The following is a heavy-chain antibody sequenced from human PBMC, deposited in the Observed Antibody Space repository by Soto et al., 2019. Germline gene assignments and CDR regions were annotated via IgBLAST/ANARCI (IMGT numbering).Heavy chain of an antibody. J-gene: IGHJ4*02. D-gene: IGHD3-10*01. Sequence: SETLSLTCAVYGGSFSGYYWSWIRQPPGKGLEWIGEINHSGSTNYNPSLKSRVTISVYTSKNQFSLKLSSVTAADTAVYYCARVGYYYGSGSYYRYFDYWGQGTLVTVSS. CDR2: INHSGST. CDR3: ARVGYYYGSGSYYRYFDY. V-gene: IGHV4-34*01. CDR1: GGSFSGYY.